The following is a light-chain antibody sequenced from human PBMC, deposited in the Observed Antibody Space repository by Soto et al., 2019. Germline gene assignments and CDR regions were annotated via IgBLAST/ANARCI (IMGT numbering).Light chain of an antibody. Sequence: DTQMTQSPSTLSASVGDRVTITCRASKSISNCLAWYEQRPGRAPNLLIHTASTLKSGVPSRFSGSGSGTEFTLTISSLQPDDFATYYCQQYKSYSPTFGQGTKVEIK. CDR2: TAS. CDR1: KSISNC. J-gene: IGKJ1*01. V-gene: IGKV1-5*03. CDR3: QQYKSYSPT.